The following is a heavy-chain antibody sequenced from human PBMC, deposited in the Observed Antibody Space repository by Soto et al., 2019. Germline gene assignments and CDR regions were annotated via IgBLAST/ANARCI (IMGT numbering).Heavy chain of an antibody. Sequence: HPGGSLRLSCAASGFTFSGSAMHWVRQASGKGLEWVGRIRSKANSYATAYAASVKGRFTISRDDSKNTAYLQMNSLKTEDTAVYYCTRVLAAELRGWGQGTLVTVSS. CDR3: TRVLAAELRG. CDR1: GFTFSGSA. D-gene: IGHD6-13*01. CDR2: IRSKANSYAT. V-gene: IGHV3-73*01. J-gene: IGHJ4*02.